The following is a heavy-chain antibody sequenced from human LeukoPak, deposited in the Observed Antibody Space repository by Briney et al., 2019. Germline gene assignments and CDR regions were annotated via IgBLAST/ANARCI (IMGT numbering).Heavy chain of an antibody. V-gene: IGHV3-21*01. CDR2: ISGDGVSP. D-gene: IGHD2-2*01. CDR3: ANHLACGSTSCPPFDY. J-gene: IGHJ4*02. CDR1: GFTFNNYA. Sequence: GGSLRLSCAASGFTFNNYALTWVRQTPGKGLECVSAISGDGVSPYYADSVKGRFTISRDNAKNSLYLQMNSLRAEDTAVYYCANHLACGSTSCPPFDYWGQGTLVTVSS.